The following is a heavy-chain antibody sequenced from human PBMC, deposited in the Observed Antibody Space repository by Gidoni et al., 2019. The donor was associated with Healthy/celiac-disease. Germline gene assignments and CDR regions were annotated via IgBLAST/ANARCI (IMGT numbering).Heavy chain of an antibody. CDR3: ARDWGSGSGQDAFDI. Sequence: EVQLVETGGGLVQPGGSLRLSCAASGFTFSSYSMNWVRQAPGKGLEWVSYISSSSSTIYYADSVKGRFTISRDNAKNSLYLQMNSLRDEDTAVYYCARDWGSGSGQDAFDIWGQGTMVTVSS. CDR1: GFTFSSYS. V-gene: IGHV3-48*02. CDR2: ISSSSSTI. D-gene: IGHD3-10*01. J-gene: IGHJ3*02.